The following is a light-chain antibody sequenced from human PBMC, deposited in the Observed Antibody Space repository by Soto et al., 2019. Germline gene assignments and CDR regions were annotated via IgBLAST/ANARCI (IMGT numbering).Light chain of an antibody. CDR1: QSISYW. Sequence: DIQMTQSPSTLSASVGDRVTITCRASQSISYWLAWYQQKPGKAPKVLIYKASSLESGVPSRFSGRGSGTEFTLTISSLQPDDSATYFCQQYHIYPRTFGQGTKVEIK. CDR2: KAS. J-gene: IGKJ1*01. CDR3: QQYHIYPRT. V-gene: IGKV1-5*03.